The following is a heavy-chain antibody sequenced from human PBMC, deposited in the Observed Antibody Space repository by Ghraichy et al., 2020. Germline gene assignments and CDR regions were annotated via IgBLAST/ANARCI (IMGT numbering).Heavy chain of an antibody. Sequence: SQTLSLTCTVSGGSISSSSYYWGWIRQPPGKGLEWIGSIYYIESTYYNPSLKSRVTISVDTSKNQFSLKLSSVTAADTAEYYCARQLVTGIKGRGPFDIWGQGTMVTVSS. CDR2: IYYIEST. D-gene: IGHD1-20*01. V-gene: IGHV4-39*01. J-gene: IGHJ3*02. CDR3: ARQLVTGIKGRGPFDI. CDR1: GGSISSSSYY.